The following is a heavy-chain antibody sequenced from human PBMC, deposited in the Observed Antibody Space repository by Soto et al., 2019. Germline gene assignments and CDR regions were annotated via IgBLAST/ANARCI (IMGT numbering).Heavy chain of an antibody. CDR2: IYYSGST. J-gene: IGHJ6*01. V-gene: IGHV4-31*03. CDR3: ARHLGYWSGGSCYSYYYYGMDV. D-gene: IGHD2-15*01. Sequence: SETLSLTCTVSGGSISSGGYYWSWIRQHPGKGLEWIGYIYYSGSTYYNPSLKSRVTISVDTSKNQLSLKLSSVTAADTAVYYCARHLGYWSGGSCYSYYYYGMDVWGQGTTVTVSS. CDR1: GGSISSGGYY.